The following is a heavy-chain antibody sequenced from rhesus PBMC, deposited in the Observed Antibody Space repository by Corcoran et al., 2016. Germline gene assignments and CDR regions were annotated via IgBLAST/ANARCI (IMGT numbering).Heavy chain of an antibody. D-gene: IGHD2-15*01. CDR1: GGSISNYY. CDR2: IGGTTGTT. CDR3: ARGLRGCSSTYCSSFSRYFEF. J-gene: IGHJ1*01. V-gene: IGHV4-165*02. Sequence: QVQLQESGSGLVNPSETLSLTCAVSGGSISNYYWNWVRQPPGKGLEWGGYIGGTTGTTSYHPSLKSRVAISRDTSKNQFSLKLSSVTAADTAVYYCARGLRGCSSTYCSSFSRYFEFWGQGALVTVSS.